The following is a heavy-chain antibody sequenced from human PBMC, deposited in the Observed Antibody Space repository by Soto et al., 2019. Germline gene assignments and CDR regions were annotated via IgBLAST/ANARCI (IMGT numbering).Heavy chain of an antibody. J-gene: IGHJ4*02. CDR2: ISGSGGST. V-gene: IGHV3-23*01. CDR3: AKDHFYYGSGSPYYFDY. Sequence: GGSLRLSCAASGFTFSNYAMNWVRQAPGKGLEWVSAISGSGGSTYYADSVKGRFTISRDNSKNTLYLQMNSLRAEDTAVYYCAKDHFYYGSGSPYYFDYWGQGTLVTVSS. D-gene: IGHD3-10*01. CDR1: GFTFSNYA.